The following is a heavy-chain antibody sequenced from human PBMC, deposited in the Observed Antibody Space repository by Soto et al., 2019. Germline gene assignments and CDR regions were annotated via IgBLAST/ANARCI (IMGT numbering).Heavy chain of an antibody. D-gene: IGHD3-3*01. V-gene: IGHV4-4*02. CDR2: IYHSGST. Sequence: SETLSLTCAVSSGSISSSNWWSWVRQPPGKGLEWIGEIYHSGSTNYNPSLKSRVTISVDKSKNQFSLKLSSVTAADTAVYYCARVRGSHYDFWSGYYGGINFDYWGQGTLVTVSS. CDR3: ARVRGSHYDFWSGYYGGINFDY. CDR1: SGSISSSNW. J-gene: IGHJ4*02.